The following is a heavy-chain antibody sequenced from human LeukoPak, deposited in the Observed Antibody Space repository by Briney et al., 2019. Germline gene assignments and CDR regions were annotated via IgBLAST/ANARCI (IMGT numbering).Heavy chain of an antibody. D-gene: IGHD6-13*01. J-gene: IGHJ4*02. Sequence: GGSLRLSCAASGFTFSSYAMHWVRQAPGKGLEWVAVISYDGSNKYYADSVKGRFTISRDNSKNTLYLQMNSLRAEDTAAYYCARGLQQLGYWYYFDYWGQGTLVTVSS. V-gene: IGHV3-30-3*01. CDR3: ARGLQQLGYWYYFDY. CDR2: ISYDGSNK. CDR1: GFTFSSYA.